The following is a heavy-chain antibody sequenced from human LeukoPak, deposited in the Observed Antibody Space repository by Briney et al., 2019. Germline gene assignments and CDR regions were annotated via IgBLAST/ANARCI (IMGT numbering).Heavy chain of an antibody. CDR2: IYYSGST. Sequence: PSETLSLTCTVSGGSISSYYWSWIRQPPGKGLEWIGSIYYSGSTYYNPSLKSRVTISVDTSKNQFSLKLSSVTAADTAVYYCAKPNPNYYYGMDVWGQGTTVTVSS. J-gene: IGHJ6*02. CDR3: AKPNPNYYYGMDV. D-gene: IGHD7-27*01. CDR1: GGSISSYY. V-gene: IGHV4-59*05.